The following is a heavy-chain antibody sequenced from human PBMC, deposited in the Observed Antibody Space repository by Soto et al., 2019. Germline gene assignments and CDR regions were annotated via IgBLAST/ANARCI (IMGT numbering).Heavy chain of an antibody. Sequence: QVQLQESGPGLVEPSQTLSLTCTVSGGSISSDYYWGWIRQPPGKGLEWIGYIYHSGTTYYTPSLKCRLPISVDRAKSQFSLKLSSVTAADTSVYFFARPKRGGLCSSTYCYIGIDVWDQGTKVSVSS. D-gene: IGHD2-2*01. CDR1: GGSISSDYY. CDR2: IYHSGTT. CDR3: ARPKRGGLCSSTYCYIGIDV. J-gene: IGHJ6*02. V-gene: IGHV4-30-4*01.